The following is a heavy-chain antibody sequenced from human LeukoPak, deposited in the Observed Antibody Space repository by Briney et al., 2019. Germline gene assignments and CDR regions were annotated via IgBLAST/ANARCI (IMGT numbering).Heavy chain of an antibody. CDR3: ARVPVSITIFGGVIGDYFDY. J-gene: IGHJ4*02. CDR2: IYYSGST. Sequence: SETLSLTCTVSGRSISSHYWSWIRQPPAKGLEGIGYIYYSGSTNYLPSLKSRVTISVDTSKNQFSLKLSSVTAADTAVYYCARVPVSITIFGGVIGDYFDYWGQGTLVTVSS. V-gene: IGHV4-59*11. D-gene: IGHD3-3*01. CDR1: GRSISSHY.